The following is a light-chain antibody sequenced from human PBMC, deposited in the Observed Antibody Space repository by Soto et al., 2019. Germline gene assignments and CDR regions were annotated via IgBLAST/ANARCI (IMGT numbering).Light chain of an antibody. CDR2: SAS. Sequence: DIQMTQSPSSLSTSIGDRVTITCRASQRINIYLNWYRQKPGKAPELLIYSASNLQSGVPSRFSGSGSWTDFTLTISGLQSEDCATYYCQQSFSTPTFGQGTRLDIK. V-gene: IGKV1-39*01. CDR3: QQSFSTPT. J-gene: IGKJ5*01. CDR1: QRINIY.